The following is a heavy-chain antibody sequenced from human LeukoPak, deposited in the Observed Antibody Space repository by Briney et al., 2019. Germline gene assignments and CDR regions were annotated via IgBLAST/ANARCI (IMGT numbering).Heavy chain of an antibody. D-gene: IGHD6-19*01. Sequence: GASVKVSCKASGGTFSSYAISWVRQAPGQGLEWMGGIIPIFGTANYAQKFQGRVTITADESTSTAYMELSSLRSEDTAVHYCARTGPIAVAGRRGETEYFQHWGQGTLVTVSS. CDR2: IIPIFGTA. V-gene: IGHV1-69*13. CDR3: ARTGPIAVAGRRGETEYFQH. J-gene: IGHJ1*01. CDR1: GGTFSSYA.